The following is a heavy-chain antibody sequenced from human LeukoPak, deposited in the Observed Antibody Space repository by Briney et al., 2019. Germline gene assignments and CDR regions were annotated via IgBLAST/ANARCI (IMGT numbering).Heavy chain of an antibody. V-gene: IGHV1-18*01. D-gene: IGHD2-2*01. J-gene: IGHJ6*02. CDR3: ARGGSYCSSTSCYPYYYYGMDV. Sequence: ASVKVSCKGSGYTFISYDINWVRQAPGQGLEWMGWISAYNGNTNYAQKLQGRVTMTTDTSTSTAYMELRSLRSDDTAVYYCARGGSYCSSTSCYPYYYYGMDVWGQGTTVTVSS. CDR2: ISAYNGNT. CDR1: GYTFISYD.